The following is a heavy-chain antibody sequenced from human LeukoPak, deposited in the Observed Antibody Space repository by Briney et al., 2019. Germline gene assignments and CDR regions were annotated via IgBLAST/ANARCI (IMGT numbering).Heavy chain of an antibody. CDR3: AKVRVGAFDI. CDR2: ISQNGASI. J-gene: IGHJ3*02. CDR1: GFTFSNYP. Sequence: GGSLRLSCEASGFTFSNYPMHWVRQAPGKGLESVSAISQNGASIYYAYSVKGRFTISRDNSKNTLYLQMGSLRPEDMAVYYCAKVRVGAFDIWGQGTMVTVSS. V-gene: IGHV3-64*01.